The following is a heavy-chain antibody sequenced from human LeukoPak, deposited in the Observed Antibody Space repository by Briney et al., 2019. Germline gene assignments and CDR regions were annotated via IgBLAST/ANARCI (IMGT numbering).Heavy chain of an antibody. CDR2: ISGSGGST. V-gene: IGHV3-23*01. Sequence: GGSLRLSCAASGFTFSSYGMSWVRQAPGKGLEWVSAISGSGGSTYYADSVKGRFTISRDNAKNSLYLQMNSLRAEDTAVYYCARALFLGDWFDPWGQGTLVTVSS. CDR1: GFTFSSYG. J-gene: IGHJ5*02. CDR3: ARALFLGDWFDP. D-gene: IGHD3-16*01.